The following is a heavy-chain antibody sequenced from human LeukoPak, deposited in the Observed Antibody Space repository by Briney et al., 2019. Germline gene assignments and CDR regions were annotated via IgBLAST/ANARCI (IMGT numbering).Heavy chain of an antibody. CDR1: GFIFSNE. CDR3: ARATYGDFDY. J-gene: IGHJ4*02. CDR2: ISSSGSTI. V-gene: IGHV3-48*03. D-gene: IGHD4/OR15-4a*01. Sequence: PAGSLRLSCAASGFIFSNEMNWVRQAPGKGLEWVSYISSSGSTIYYADSVKGRFTISGDNAKNSLYLQMNSLRAEDTGVYYCARATYGDFDYWGQGTLVTVSS.